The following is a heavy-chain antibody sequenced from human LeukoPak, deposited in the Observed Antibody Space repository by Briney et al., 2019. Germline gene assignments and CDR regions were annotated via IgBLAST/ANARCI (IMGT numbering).Heavy chain of an antibody. J-gene: IGHJ4*02. Sequence: SETLSLTCTVSGGSISSSSYYWGWIRQPPGKGLEWIGSIYYSGSTYYNPSLKCRVTISVDTSKNQFSLKLSSVTAADTAVYYCARVSIDIVVVVAAPRNYYFDYWGQGTLVTVSS. V-gene: IGHV4-39*07. CDR3: ARVSIDIVVVVAAPRNYYFDY. CDR1: GGSISSSSYY. D-gene: IGHD2-15*01. CDR2: IYYSGST.